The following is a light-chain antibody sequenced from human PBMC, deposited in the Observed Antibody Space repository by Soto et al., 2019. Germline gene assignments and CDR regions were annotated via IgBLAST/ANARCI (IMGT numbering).Light chain of an antibody. CDR2: GAS. V-gene: IGKV3-15*01. CDR1: QSVSSK. Sequence: EIVLTQSPATLSLSPGEGATLSCRASQSVSSKLAWYQQKPGQAPRLLIYGASTRATGIPARFSGSGSGTEFTLTISSLQSEDFAVYYCQQYVRAPWTFGQGTKVDIK. J-gene: IGKJ1*01. CDR3: QQYVRAPWT.